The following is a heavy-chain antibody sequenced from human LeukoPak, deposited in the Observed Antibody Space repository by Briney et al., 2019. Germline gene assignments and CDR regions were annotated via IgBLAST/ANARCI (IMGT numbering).Heavy chain of an antibody. Sequence: GRSLRHSCAASGFTFSSYGMHWVRQAPGKGVEWVGVISYDGSNKYYADSVKGRFTTSRDNSKNTLYLQMNSLRAEDTAVYYCAKELEYSSSWGFFDYWGQGTLVTVSS. D-gene: IGHD6-13*01. V-gene: IGHV3-30*18. J-gene: IGHJ4*02. CDR3: AKELEYSSSWGFFDY. CDR2: ISYDGSNK. CDR1: GFTFSSYG.